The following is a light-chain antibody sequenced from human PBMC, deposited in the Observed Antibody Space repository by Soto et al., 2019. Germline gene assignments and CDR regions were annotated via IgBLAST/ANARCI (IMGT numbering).Light chain of an antibody. CDR1: QTISTW. Sequence: DGQVPQSPSTLFASLGDRVTITGRASQTISTWLAWYQQKPGKAPKLLIYKASSLESGVQPRFSGSGSGTDFTLTISSLQPEDFATYYCQQLNSYSLTFGGGTKVDI. V-gene: IGKV1-5*03. CDR3: QQLNSYSLT. CDR2: KAS. J-gene: IGKJ4*01.